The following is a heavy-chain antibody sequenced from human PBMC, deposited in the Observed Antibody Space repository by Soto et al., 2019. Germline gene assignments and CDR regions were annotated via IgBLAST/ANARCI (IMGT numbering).Heavy chain of an antibody. D-gene: IGHD3-10*01. V-gene: IGHV4-59*01. J-gene: IGHJ6*02. Sequence: SETLSLTCTVSAGSISSYYWSWIRQPPGKGLEWIGYIYYSGSTNYNPSLKSLVTISVDTSKNQFSLKLSSVTAANTAVYYCAGGRLPYYPYGMDVWGQGTTVTVSS. CDR1: AGSISSYY. CDR3: AGGRLPYYPYGMDV. CDR2: IYYSGST.